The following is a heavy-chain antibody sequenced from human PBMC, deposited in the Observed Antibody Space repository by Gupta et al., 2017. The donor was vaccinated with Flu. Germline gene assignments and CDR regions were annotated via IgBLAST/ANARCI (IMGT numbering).Heavy chain of an antibody. J-gene: IGHJ6*02. CDR1: GFGFTNYG. CDR2: ISYDGKYD. V-gene: IGHV3-30*18. CDR3: AKDHMFQSLCCPFFDYGLDA. Sequence: QVQLVESGGGVVQPGRSLTLSCEASGFGFTNYGLHWVRQAPGKGLEWVAVISYDGKYDFYADSVKGRFTISRDGSKNMIFLEMSSLRGEDTAVYYCAKDHMFQSLCCPFFDYGLDAWGLGTTVTVSS. D-gene: IGHD3-10*02.